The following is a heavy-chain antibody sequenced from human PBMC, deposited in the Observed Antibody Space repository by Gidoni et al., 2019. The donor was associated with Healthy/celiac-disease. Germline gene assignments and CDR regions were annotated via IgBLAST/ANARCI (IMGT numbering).Heavy chain of an antibody. D-gene: IGHD1-26*01. Sequence: QLQLQESGPGLVKPSETLSLTCTVSGGYISSSSYYWGWIRQPPGKGLEWIGSIYYSGSTYYNPSLKSRVTISVDTSKNQFSLKLSSVTAADTAVYYCARNSWELLFFDYWGQGTLVTVSS. CDR3: ARNSWELLFFDY. J-gene: IGHJ4*02. CDR1: GGYISSSSYY. CDR2: IYYSGST. V-gene: IGHV4-39*01.